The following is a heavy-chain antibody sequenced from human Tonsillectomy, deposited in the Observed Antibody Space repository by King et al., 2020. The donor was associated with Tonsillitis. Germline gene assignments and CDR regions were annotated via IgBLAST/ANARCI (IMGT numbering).Heavy chain of an antibody. V-gene: IGHV5-51*03. CDR2: IYPSYSGT. CDR3: ATRGGYYDSDY. Sequence: QLVQSGAEVKKPGESLKISCRGSGYNCTNYWIGWVRQMPGKGLEWMGIIYPSYSGTTYSPSFQGQVTIAAATSISTANLQGGSLKASDTAMYYCATRGGYYDSDYWGQGTLVTVSS. CDR1: GYNCTNYW. J-gene: IGHJ4*02. D-gene: IGHD3-22*01.